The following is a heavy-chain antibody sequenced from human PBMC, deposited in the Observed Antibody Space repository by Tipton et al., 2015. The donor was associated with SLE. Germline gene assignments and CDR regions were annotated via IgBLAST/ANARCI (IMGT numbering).Heavy chain of an antibody. CDR2: IPYDGSNN. D-gene: IGHD2-21*01. Sequence: SLRLSCAASGFIFSRYDLHWVRQAPGKGLDWVSLIPYDGSNNYYADSVKGRFTISRDNSKNTVYLQMNGLRDEDTAVYYCAKRALEYCGGDCYSGYFDDWGQGTLVTVSS. CDR1: GFIFSRYD. CDR3: AKRALEYCGGDCYSGYFDD. J-gene: IGHJ4*02. V-gene: IGHV3-33*03.